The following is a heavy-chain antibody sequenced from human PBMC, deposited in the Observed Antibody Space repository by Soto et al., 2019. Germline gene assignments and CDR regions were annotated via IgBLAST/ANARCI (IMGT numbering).Heavy chain of an antibody. D-gene: IGHD3-22*01. Sequence: SETLSLTCTVSGGSITSSSYYWGWIRQPPGKGLEWIGSIYYSGNTYYTPSLKSRVTISVDTSKNQFSLKLSSVTAADTAVYYCARDRTYDSSGYYYDAFDIWGQGTMVTVS. CDR1: GGSITSSSYY. V-gene: IGHV4-39*02. CDR3: ARDRTYDSSGYYYDAFDI. J-gene: IGHJ3*02. CDR2: IYYSGNT.